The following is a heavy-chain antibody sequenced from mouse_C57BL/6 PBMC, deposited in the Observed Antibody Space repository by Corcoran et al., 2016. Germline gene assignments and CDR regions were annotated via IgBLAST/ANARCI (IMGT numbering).Heavy chain of an antibody. D-gene: IGHD4-1*02. V-gene: IGHV9-3*01. J-gene: IGHJ2*01. Sequence: QSQLVQSGPERKKPGETVRISCKASGYTFTTYGMSWVKQAPGKGLKWMGWINTYSGVPTYADDFKGRFAFSLETSASTAYLQINNLKNEDTATYFCARPTVFDYWGQGTTLTFSS. CDR1: GYTFTTYG. CDR3: ARPTVFDY. CDR2: INTYSGVP.